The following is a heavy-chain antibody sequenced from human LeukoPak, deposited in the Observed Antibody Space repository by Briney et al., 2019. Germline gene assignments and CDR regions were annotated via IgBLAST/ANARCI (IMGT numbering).Heavy chain of an antibody. J-gene: IGHJ4*02. CDR2: LYYGGTT. Sequence: GGSLRLSCVASGFTVSSNYMTWVRQAPGKGLEWVSVLYYGGTTYYADSVKGRFTISRGNTKNTVFLQMNSLRADDTAVYYCARGDGVYIYWGQGTLVTVSS. CDR3: ARGDGVYIY. D-gene: IGHD4-17*01. V-gene: IGHV3-53*01. CDR1: GFTVSSNY.